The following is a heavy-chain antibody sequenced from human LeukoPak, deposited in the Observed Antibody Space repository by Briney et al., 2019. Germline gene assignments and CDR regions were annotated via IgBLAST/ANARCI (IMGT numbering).Heavy chain of an antibody. CDR1: GFTFSNYG. CDR3: ARASSKQLAGYLPDGFDI. CDR2: IWYDGSKK. J-gene: IGHJ3*02. D-gene: IGHD3-9*01. Sequence: GGSLRLSCAASGFTFSNYGMHWVRQAPGKGLEWVAVIWYDGSKKQYADSVKGRISISRDNSKNTLYMEMNSLRVEDTAVYYCARASSKQLAGYLPDGFDIWGQGTMVTVSS. V-gene: IGHV3-33*01.